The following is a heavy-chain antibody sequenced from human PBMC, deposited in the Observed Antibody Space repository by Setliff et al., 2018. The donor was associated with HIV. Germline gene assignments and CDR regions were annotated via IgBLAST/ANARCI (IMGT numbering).Heavy chain of an antibody. V-gene: IGHV4-31*03. Sequence: SETLSLTCTVSGASISSGGFYWSWIRQHPGKGLEWIGYIYYSGSTYYHPSLKSRVTISVDTSMDQFSLKLNSVTAADTAVYYCARAPYARSNWFDPWGQGTLVTVSS. D-gene: IGHD4-17*01. J-gene: IGHJ5*02. CDR3: ARAPYARSNWFDP. CDR1: GASISSGGFY. CDR2: IYYSGST.